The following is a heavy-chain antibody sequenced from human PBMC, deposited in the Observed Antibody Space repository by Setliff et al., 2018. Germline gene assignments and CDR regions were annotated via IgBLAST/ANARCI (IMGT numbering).Heavy chain of an antibody. CDR1: GFTFSDYN. Sequence: PGVSLRLSCAASGFTFSDYNMNWVRQAPGKGLEWLSYISSSSGTIFYADSVKGRFSISRDSAKSSLFLQMNSLRGEDTAVYYCARSRRPRRLQSDFDHWGQGTLVTVS. D-gene: IGHD6-25*01. V-gene: IGHV3-48*01. CDR2: ISSSSGTI. J-gene: IGHJ4*02. CDR3: ARSRRPRRLQSDFDH.